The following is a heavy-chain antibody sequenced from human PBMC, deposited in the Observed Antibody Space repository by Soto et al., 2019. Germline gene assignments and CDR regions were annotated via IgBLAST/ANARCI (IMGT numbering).Heavy chain of an antibody. CDR2: IYYSGST. CDR3: ASIVSSAHGEFSD. V-gene: IGHV4-31*01. D-gene: IGHD3-10*01. Sequence: QVQLQESGPGLVKPSQTLSLTCXXXXXXXXXXXXXXXXXXXXXXXXLEWIGYIYYSGSTYYNPSLKSPVXXSVDXSXXQFXLKLXXXTAADTXVYYCASIVSSAHGEFSDWGQGTLVTVSS. J-gene: IGHJ4*02. CDR1: XXXXXXXXXX.